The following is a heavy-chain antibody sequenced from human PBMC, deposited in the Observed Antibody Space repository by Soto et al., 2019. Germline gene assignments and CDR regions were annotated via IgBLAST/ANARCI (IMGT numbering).Heavy chain of an antibody. V-gene: IGHV4-59*01. CDR2: IYYSGST. CDR1: GGSISSYY. J-gene: IGHJ6*02. Sequence: SETLSLTCTVSGGSISSYYWSWIRQPPGKGLEWIGYIYYSGSTNYNPSLKSRVTISVDTSKNQFSLKLSSATAADTAVYYCARDSMVRGLSYGMDVWGQGTTVTVS. D-gene: IGHD3-10*01. CDR3: ARDSMVRGLSYGMDV.